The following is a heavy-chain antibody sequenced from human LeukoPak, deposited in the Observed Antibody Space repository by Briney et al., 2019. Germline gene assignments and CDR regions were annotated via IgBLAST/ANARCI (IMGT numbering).Heavy chain of an antibody. V-gene: IGHV1-46*01. CDR3: ARETYTATGFDY. Sequence: ASVKVSCKASGYTFTSYYMHWVRQAPGQGLEWMGIINPSGGSTSYAQKFQGRVTMTRDMSTSTVYMELSSLRSEDTAVYYCARETYTATGFDYWGQGTLVTVSS. D-gene: IGHD4-17*01. CDR2: INPSGGST. CDR1: GYTFTSYY. J-gene: IGHJ4*02.